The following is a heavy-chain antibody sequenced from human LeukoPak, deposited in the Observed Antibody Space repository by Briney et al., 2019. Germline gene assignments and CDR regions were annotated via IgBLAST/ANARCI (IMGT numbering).Heavy chain of an antibody. CDR1: GYTFTSYG. J-gene: IGHJ6*04. V-gene: IGHV1-18*04. D-gene: IGHD3-10*01. CDR2: ISAYNGNT. Sequence: ASVKVSCKASGYTFTSYGISWVRQAPGQGLEWMGWISAYNGNTNYAQKLQGRVTMTTDTSTSTAYMELRSLRSDGTAVYYCARDSPLWFGEFLTGMGYYYYGMDVWGKGTTVTVSS. CDR3: ARDSPLWFGEFLTGMGYYYYGMDV.